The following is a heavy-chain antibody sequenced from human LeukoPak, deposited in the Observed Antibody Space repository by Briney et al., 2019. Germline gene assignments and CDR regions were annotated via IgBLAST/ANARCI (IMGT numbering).Heavy chain of an antibody. CDR1: GFTFSSYS. Sequence: GGSLRLSCAASGFTFSSYSMNWVRQAPGKGLEWVSSISGSGNKIYYADSVKGRFTISRDNAKNSLYLQMNSLRADDTAVYYCARGNFGYFFDYWGQGTLVTVSS. CDR2: ISGSGNKI. V-gene: IGHV3-21*01. D-gene: IGHD3-16*01. CDR3: ARGNFGYFFDY. J-gene: IGHJ4*02.